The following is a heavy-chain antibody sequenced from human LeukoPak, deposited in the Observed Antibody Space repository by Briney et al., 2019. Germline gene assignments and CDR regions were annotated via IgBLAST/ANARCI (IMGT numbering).Heavy chain of an antibody. J-gene: IGHJ4*02. Sequence: GESLRLSCAASGFTFSDYYMSWVRQAPGKGLEWVSYISGSSGYTKYAYSVKGRFTISRDNAKNSLYLQVNSLRAEDTAVYYCARGTGTTAYFDHWGQGPLVTVSS. V-gene: IGHV3-11*06. CDR2: ISGSSGYT. CDR1: GFTFSDYY. CDR3: ARGTGTTAYFDH. D-gene: IGHD1-1*01.